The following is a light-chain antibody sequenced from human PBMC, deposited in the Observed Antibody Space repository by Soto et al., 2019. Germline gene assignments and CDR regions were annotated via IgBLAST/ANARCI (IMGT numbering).Light chain of an antibody. CDR1: QSVTTR. V-gene: IGKV3-20*01. J-gene: IGKJ5*01. Sequence: EIVLTQSPETLSLSPGGRATLSCRASQSVTTRLAWYQQKPGQPPRLLISGASVRASGVPVRISGSGSGTDFTLTISRLEPEDFALYYCQQYGVSPITFGLGTRLEIK. CDR3: QQYGVSPIT. CDR2: GAS.